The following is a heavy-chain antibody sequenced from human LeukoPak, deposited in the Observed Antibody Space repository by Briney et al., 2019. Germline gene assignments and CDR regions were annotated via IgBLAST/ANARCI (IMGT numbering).Heavy chain of an antibody. V-gene: IGHV1-18*04. Sequence: ASVKVSCKASGCTFTIDGISWVRQAPGQGLEWLGWISSYNGNTNYAQKLQGRVTMTTDTSTSTAYMELSSLRSDDTAVYYCARDWRGDSGTHTIDYWGQGTLVTVSS. D-gene: IGHD3-10*01. CDR2: ISSYNGNT. CDR3: ARDWRGDSGTHTIDY. J-gene: IGHJ4*02. CDR1: GCTFTIDG.